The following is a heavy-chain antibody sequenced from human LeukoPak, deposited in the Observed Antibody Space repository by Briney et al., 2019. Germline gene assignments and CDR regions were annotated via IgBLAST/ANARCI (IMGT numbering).Heavy chain of an antibody. D-gene: IGHD5-12*01. V-gene: IGHV3-23*01. J-gene: IGHJ5*02. CDR3: ARERASGYAFDL. CDR1: GFTFSSYA. Sequence: GGSLRLSCAASGFTFSSYAMSWVRQAPGKGLEWVSAISGSGRGTYYADSVKGRFTISRDNAKNSLYLQMNSLRVEDTAVYYCARERASGYAFDLWGQGTLVTVSS. CDR2: ISGSGRGT.